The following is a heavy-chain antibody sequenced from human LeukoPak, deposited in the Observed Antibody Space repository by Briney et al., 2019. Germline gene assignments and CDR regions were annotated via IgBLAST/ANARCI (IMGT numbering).Heavy chain of an antibody. V-gene: IGHV5-51*01. D-gene: IGHD4-11*01. CDR3: ARRARGHDYSNYEDYYYYYMDV. CDR1: GYSFTSYW. CDR2: IYPGDSDT. J-gene: IGHJ6*03. Sequence: GESLKISCKGSGYSFTSYWIGWVRQMPGKGLEWMGIIYPGDSDTRYSPSFQGQVTISADKSISTAYLQWSSLKASDTAMYYCARRARGHDYSNYEDYYYYYMDVWGEGTTVTASS.